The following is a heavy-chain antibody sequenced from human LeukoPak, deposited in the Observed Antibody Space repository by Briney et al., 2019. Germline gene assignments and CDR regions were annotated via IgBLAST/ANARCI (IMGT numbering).Heavy chain of an antibody. CDR2: MNPNNGGT. Sequence: ASVKVSCKASGYTFTGYHMHWLRPAPGQGLEWVGRMNPNNGGTYYAQKFQDRVTMTSDTSISTAYMGLSSLTSDDTALYYCARDYYSGTYAHWGQGTLVTVSS. V-gene: IGHV1-2*06. D-gene: IGHD1-26*01. CDR3: ARDYYSGTYAH. CDR1: GYTFTGYH. J-gene: IGHJ4*02.